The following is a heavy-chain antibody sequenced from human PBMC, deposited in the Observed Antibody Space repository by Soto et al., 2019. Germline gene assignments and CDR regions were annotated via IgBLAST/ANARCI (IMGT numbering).Heavy chain of an antibody. CDR3: ARDDAPPKGP. V-gene: IGHV3-11*05. Sequence: QVQLVESGGGLVKPGGSLRLSCAASGFTFSDYYMSWIRQAPGEGLEWVSYISYSSSYTNYADSVKGRFTISRDNAKNSRYLQMNSLRAEDTAGYDCARDDAPPKGPWGQGTLVTVSS. CDR1: GFTFSDYY. CDR2: ISYSSSYT. J-gene: IGHJ5*02.